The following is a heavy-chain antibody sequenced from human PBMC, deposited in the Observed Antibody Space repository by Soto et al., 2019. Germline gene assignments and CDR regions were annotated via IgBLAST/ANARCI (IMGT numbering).Heavy chain of an antibody. J-gene: IGHJ4*02. D-gene: IGHD1-7*01. Sequence: EVQLLASGGGLVQPGGSLRLSCAASGFTFSSYAMSWVRQAPGKGLEWVSAISGSGGSTYYADSVKGRFTISRDNSKNTLYLQMNSLRAEDTAVYYCAITFNWNYRVFDYWGQGTLVTVSS. CDR1: GFTFSSYA. CDR2: ISGSGGST. V-gene: IGHV3-23*01. CDR3: AITFNWNYRVFDY.